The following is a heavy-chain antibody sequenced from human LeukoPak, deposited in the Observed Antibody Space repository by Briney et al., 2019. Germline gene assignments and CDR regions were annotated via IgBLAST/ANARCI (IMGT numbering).Heavy chain of an antibody. CDR2: INAGNGNT. D-gene: IGHD2-2*01. CDR1: GYTFTSYT. V-gene: IGHV1-3*03. CDR3: ATCGSTSCYGGTVTFDY. Sequence: AASVKVSYKASGYTFTSYTIHWVRQAPGQRLEWMGWINAGNGNTKYSQEFQDRVTITRDTSASTAYMELSSLRSEDMAVYYCATCGSTSCYGGTVTFDYWGQGTLVTVSS. J-gene: IGHJ4*02.